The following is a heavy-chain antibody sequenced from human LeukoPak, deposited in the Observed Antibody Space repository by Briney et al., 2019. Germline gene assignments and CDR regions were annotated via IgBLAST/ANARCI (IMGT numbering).Heavy chain of an antibody. Sequence: SETLSLTCTVSGGSISSYYWSWIRQPPGKGLEWIGYIYYSGSTNYNPSLKSRVTISVDTSKNQFSLKLSSVTAADTAVYYCARGNSYGTGGFGEIDYWGQGTLVTVSP. CDR3: ARGNSYGTGGFGEIDY. V-gene: IGHV4-59*01. J-gene: IGHJ4*02. D-gene: IGHD5-18*01. CDR1: GGSISSYY. CDR2: IYYSGST.